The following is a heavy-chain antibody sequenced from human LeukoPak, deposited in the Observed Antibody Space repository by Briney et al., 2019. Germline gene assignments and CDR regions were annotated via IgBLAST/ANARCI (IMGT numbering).Heavy chain of an antibody. CDR1: GGSISSYY. D-gene: IGHD2-2*01. CDR2: VYTSGST. V-gene: IGHV4-4*07. CDR3: ARANPDIVVVPAAPDDLSAEYFQH. Sequence: SETLSLTCTVSGGSISSYYWSWIRQPAGKGLEWIGRVYTSGSTNYNPSLKSRVTMSVDTSKNQFSLKLSSVTAADTAVYYCARANPDIVVVPAAPDDLSAEYFQHWGQGTLVTVSS. J-gene: IGHJ1*01.